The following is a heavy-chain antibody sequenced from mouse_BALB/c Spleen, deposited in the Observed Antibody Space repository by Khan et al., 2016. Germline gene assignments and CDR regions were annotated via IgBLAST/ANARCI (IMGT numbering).Heavy chain of an antibody. CDR2: IYPGDGDT. D-gene: IGHD2-2*01. Sequence: QVQLKQSGADLVRPGSSVKISCKASGYAFSIYWMNWVKQRPGQGLEWIGQIYPGDGDTDYNGKFKDKATLTADKSSSTAYMQLSSLTSEDSAVYFCARAGYGYDYWGQGTTLTVSS. V-gene: IGHV1-80*01. CDR3: ARAGYGYDY. CDR1: GYAFSIYW. J-gene: IGHJ2*01.